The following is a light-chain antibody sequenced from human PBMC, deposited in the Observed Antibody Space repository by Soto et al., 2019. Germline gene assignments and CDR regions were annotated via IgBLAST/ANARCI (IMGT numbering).Light chain of an antibody. CDR3: QQYNGAPLT. Sequence: DIQLTQSPFSLSASAGDRATITCRASQSISSYLNWYQQKPGKAHKLLIYAASSLQSGIPSRFSGSGSGTDFTLTISSLQPEDVAAYYCQQYNGAPLTFGGGTKVDI. V-gene: IGKV1-39*01. CDR1: QSISSY. CDR2: AAS. J-gene: IGKJ4*01.